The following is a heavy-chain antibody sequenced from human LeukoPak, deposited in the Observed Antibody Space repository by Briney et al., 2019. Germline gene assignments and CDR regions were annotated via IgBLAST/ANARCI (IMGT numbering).Heavy chain of an antibody. D-gene: IGHD6-19*01. J-gene: IGHJ5*02. CDR3: ASRYSSGWYDA. V-gene: IGHV4-4*02. CDR1: GGSISSSNW. CDR2: IYHSGST. Sequence: SETLSLTCTVSGGSISSSNWWSWVRQPPGKGLEWIGEIYHSGSTNYNPSLKSRVTISVDTSKNQFSLKLSSVTAADTAVYYCASRYSSGWYDAWGQGTLVTVSS.